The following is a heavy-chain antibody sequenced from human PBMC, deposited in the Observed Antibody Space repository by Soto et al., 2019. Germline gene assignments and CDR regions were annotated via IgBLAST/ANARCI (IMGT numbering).Heavy chain of an antibody. CDR1: GFTFAKYW. V-gene: IGHV3-74*01. CDR3: GRQAALWEKVDF. D-gene: IGHD3-10*01. J-gene: IGHJ1*01. Sequence: QTGGSLRLSCVVSGFTFAKYWMHWVRQAPGKGLVWVARIETDGTTQTYADSVEGRFTISRDNAKNTLYLHMNSLRAEDTAVYYCGRQAALWEKVDFRGQGTPVTVSS. CDR2: IETDGTTQ.